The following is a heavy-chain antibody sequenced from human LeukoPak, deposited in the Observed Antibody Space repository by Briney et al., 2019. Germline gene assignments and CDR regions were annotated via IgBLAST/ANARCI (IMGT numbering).Heavy chain of an antibody. V-gene: IGHV3-30*03. CDR3: ARGIQLWFPFDY. J-gene: IGHJ4*02. D-gene: IGHD5-18*01. CDR1: GFTFSSYG. CDR2: ISYDGSNK. Sequence: GGSLRLSCAASGFTFSSYGMHWVRQAPGKGLEWVAVISYDGSNKYYADSVKGRFTISRDNSKNTLYLQMNSLRAEDTAVYYCARGIQLWFPFDYWGQGTLVTVSS.